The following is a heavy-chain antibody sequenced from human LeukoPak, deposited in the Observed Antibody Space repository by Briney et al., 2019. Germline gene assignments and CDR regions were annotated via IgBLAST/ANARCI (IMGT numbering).Heavy chain of an antibody. CDR2: INDDESTT. CDR1: GFTFRNSR. CDR3: ARALGSSSDF. D-gene: IGHD1-26*01. Sequence: PGGSLRLSCAASGFTFRNSRMHWVRQAPGKGLVWVSRINDDESTTNYADSVKGRFTISRDNAKNTLYLQMNSLRGEDTAVYYCARALGSSSDFWGQGTLVTVSS. J-gene: IGHJ4*02. V-gene: IGHV3-74*01.